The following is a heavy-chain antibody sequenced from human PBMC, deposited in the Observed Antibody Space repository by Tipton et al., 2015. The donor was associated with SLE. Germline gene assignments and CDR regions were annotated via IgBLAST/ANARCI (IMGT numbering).Heavy chain of an antibody. Sequence: TLSLTCTVSGGSISSGSYYWSWIRQPAGKGLEWIACVCNSVSTNYDPSLKSRGTISVDTSKNHFSLELTSVTAADTAVYYCARQRLRLLSPLDAWGQGTTVTVS. CDR2: VCNSVST. V-gene: IGHV4-61*02. CDR1: GGSISSGSYY. J-gene: IGHJ6*02. D-gene: IGHD3-10*01. CDR3: ARQRLRLLSPLDA.